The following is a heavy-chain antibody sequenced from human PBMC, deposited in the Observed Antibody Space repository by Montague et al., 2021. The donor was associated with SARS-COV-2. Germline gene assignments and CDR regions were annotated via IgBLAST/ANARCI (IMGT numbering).Heavy chain of an antibody. D-gene: IGHD2-2*01. V-gene: IGHV4-59*01. Sequence: SETLSLTCTVSGGSISSYYCCWIWQPPGRGLQWIGYISYSWSTNYNPSLKSRVTISVYTSTNHFTLRLSLVTAADTAVYYCADFRRTQLLSGALYYGMDVWGQGTMVTVSS. CDR1: GGSISSYY. CDR3: ADFRRTQLLSGALYYGMDV. J-gene: IGHJ6*02. CDR2: ISYSWST.